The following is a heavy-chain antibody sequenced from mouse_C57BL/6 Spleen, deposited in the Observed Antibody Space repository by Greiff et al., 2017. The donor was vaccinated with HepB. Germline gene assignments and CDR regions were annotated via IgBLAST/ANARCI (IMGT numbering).Heavy chain of an antibody. Sequence: VKLQQPGAELVKPGASVKLSCKASGYTFTSYWMQWVKQRPGQGLEWIGEIDPSDSYTNYNQKFKGKATLTVDTSSSTAYMQLSSLTSEDSAVYYCARCYYGSWGYFDVWGTGTTVTVSS. CDR1: GYTFTSYW. D-gene: IGHD1-1*01. CDR2: IDPSDSYT. CDR3: ARCYYGSWGYFDV. V-gene: IGHV1-50*01. J-gene: IGHJ1*03.